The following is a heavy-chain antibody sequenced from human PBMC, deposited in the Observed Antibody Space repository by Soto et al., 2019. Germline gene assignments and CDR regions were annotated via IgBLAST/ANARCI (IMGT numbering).Heavy chain of an antibody. J-gene: IGHJ3*02. V-gene: IGHV3-23*01. CDR1: GFTFSSYA. D-gene: IGHD2-21*01. Sequence: GGSLRLSCAASGFTFSSYAMSWVRQAPGKGLEWVSAISGSGGSTYYADSVKGRFTISRDNSKNTLYLQMNSLRAEDTAVYYCAKDSYFYVVSRAFDICCPTTMRTVSS. CDR2: ISGSGGST. CDR3: AKDSYFYVVSRAFDI.